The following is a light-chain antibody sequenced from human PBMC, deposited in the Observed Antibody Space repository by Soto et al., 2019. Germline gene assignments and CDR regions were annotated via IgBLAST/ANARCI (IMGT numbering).Light chain of an antibody. Sequence: QSVLTQPASVSGSPGQSITISCTGTSSDVGSYNLVSWYQQHPGKAPKLMIYEVSKRPSGVSNRFSGSKSGNTASLTISGLQAEDEADYYCCSYASSSTSNYVFGTGTKAPVL. CDR2: EVS. V-gene: IGLV2-23*02. CDR1: SSDVGSYNL. CDR3: CSYASSSTSNYV. J-gene: IGLJ1*01.